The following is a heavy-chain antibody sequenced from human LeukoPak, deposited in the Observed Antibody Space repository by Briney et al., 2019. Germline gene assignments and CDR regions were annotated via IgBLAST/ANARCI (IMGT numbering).Heavy chain of an antibody. CDR3: ARVFGQSRSGRGFDY. V-gene: IGHV1-2*02. CDR1: GYTFTGCY. Sequence: ASVKVSCKASGYTFTGCYMHWVRQAPGQGLEWMGWINPNSGGTNYAQKFQGRVTMTRDTSISTAYMELSRLRSDDTAVYYCARVFGQSRSGRGFDYWGQGTLVTVSS. J-gene: IGHJ4*02. CDR2: INPNSGGT. D-gene: IGHD1-14*01.